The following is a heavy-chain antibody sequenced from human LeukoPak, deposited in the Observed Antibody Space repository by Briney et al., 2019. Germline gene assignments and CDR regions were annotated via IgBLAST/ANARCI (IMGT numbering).Heavy chain of an antibody. CDR3: ARHRPYYSSGGI. Sequence: PSETLSLTCTVSGGSIGSGGYFWAWIPQPPGKGLKWIGTMYYSGTTYYNPSLKSRVTMSVDTSKNQFSLRVTSVTAADTAVYYCARHRPYYSSGGIWGQGTMVTVSS. CDR1: GGSIGSGGYF. CDR2: MYYSGTT. V-gene: IGHV4-39*01. J-gene: IGHJ3*02. D-gene: IGHD1-26*01.